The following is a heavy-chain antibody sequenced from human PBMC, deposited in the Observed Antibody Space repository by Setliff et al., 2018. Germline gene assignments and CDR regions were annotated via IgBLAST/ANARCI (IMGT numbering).Heavy chain of an antibody. J-gene: IGHJ4*02. D-gene: IGHD3-10*01. V-gene: IGHV4-59*01. CDR1: GDSMSSYY. CDR2: VHYSGDS. Sequence: ETLSLTCTVSGDSMSSYYWSWIRQSPGKGLEWIGYVHYSGDSNYNPSLKSRVTMSVDTSKDQFSLNLRSVTAADTAVYYCARQPSSGSYYNPRPYYFDFWGQGTLVTVSS. CDR3: ARQPSSGSYYNPRPYYFDF.